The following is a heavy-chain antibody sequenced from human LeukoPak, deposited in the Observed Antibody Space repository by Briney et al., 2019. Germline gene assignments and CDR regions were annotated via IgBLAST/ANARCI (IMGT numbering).Heavy chain of an antibody. V-gene: IGHV3-21*01. Sequence: PGGSMTLSCPASGSTFSSYSMNWVRQPPGRGREWVSSISSSSSDIYSAESVKGRFTISRDNAKNALYLQMNSLRAEETAVYYCASWAAAGVVDYWGQGTLVTVSS. CDR3: ASWAAAGVVDY. D-gene: IGHD6-13*01. J-gene: IGHJ4*02. CDR1: GSTFSSYS. CDR2: ISSSSSDI.